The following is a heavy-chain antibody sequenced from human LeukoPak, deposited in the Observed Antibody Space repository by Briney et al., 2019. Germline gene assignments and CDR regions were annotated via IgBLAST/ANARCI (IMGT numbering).Heavy chain of an antibody. CDR1: GSTFSSYA. Sequence: GGSLRLSCAASGSTFSSYAMSWVRQAPGKGLGWVSAISGSGGSTYYADSVKGRFTISRDNSKNTLYLQMNSLRAEDTAVYYCAKDRYYYDTSGYHFDYWGQGTLVTVSS. V-gene: IGHV3-23*01. J-gene: IGHJ4*02. D-gene: IGHD3-22*01. CDR2: ISGSGGST. CDR3: AKDRYYYDTSGYHFDY.